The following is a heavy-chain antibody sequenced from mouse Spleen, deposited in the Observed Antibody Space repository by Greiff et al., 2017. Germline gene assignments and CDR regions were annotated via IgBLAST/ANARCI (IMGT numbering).Heavy chain of an antibody. CDR1: GFTFSSYA. D-gene: IGHD2-1*01. Sequence: EVQLQESGGGLVKPGGSLKLSCAASGFTFSSYAMSWVRQTPEKRLEWVAAINSNGGSTYYPDTVKDRFTISRDNAKNTLYLQMSSLRSEDTALYYCARKGDGNPYYYAMDYWGQGTSVTVSS. J-gene: IGHJ4*01. V-gene: IGHV5-6-2*01. CDR3: ARKGDGNPYYYAMDY. CDR2: INSNGGST.